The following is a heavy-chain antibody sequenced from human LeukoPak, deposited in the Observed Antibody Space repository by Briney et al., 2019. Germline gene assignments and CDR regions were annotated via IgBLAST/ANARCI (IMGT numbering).Heavy chain of an antibody. CDR3: ARDPFFDP. CDR2: ISAYNGHT. CDR1: GYTFSNYG. J-gene: IGHJ5*02. V-gene: IGHV1-18*01. Sequence: ASVKVSCKTSGYTFSNYGISWVRQAPGQGLEWMGWISAYNGHTKYAQKFQGRVTMTTDTSTSTAYMDLRSLISDDTAIYYCARDPFFDPWGQGTLVTVSS.